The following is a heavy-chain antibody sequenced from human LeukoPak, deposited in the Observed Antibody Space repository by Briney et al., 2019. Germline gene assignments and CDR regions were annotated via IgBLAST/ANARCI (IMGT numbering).Heavy chain of an antibody. V-gene: IGHV7-4-1*02. CDR1: GYTFTSYA. D-gene: IGHD3-10*01. CDR3: ARHYSGSGSFYNPDY. J-gene: IGHJ4*02. Sequence: ASVKVSCKASGYTFTSYAMNWVRQAPGQGLEWMGWINTNTGNPTYAQGFTGRFVFSLDTSLSTAYLQISSLKAEDTAVYYCARHYSGSGSFYNPDYWGQGTLVTVSS. CDR2: INTNTGNP.